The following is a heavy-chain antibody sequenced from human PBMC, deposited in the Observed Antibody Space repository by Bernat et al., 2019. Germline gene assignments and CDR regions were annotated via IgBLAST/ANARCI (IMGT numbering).Heavy chain of an antibody. CDR3: ANHNSGDQGAFDI. V-gene: IGHV3-23*01. D-gene: IGHD2-15*01. Sequence: EVQLLESGGGLVQPGGSLRLSCAASGFTFSSYAMSWVRQAPGKGLEWVSAISGSGGSTYYADSVKGRFTISRDNSKNTLYLQMNSLRAEDTAVSYCANHNSGDQGAFDIWGQGTMVTVSS. J-gene: IGHJ3*02. CDR1: GFTFSSYA. CDR2: ISGSGGST.